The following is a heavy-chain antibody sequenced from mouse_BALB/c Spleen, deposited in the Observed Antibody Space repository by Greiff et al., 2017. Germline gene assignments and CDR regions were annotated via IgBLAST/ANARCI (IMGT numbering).Heavy chain of an antibody. D-gene: IGHD1-1*02. CDR2: ISSGGGST. Sequence: EVQGVESGGGLVKPGGSLKLSCAASGFAFSSYDMSWVRQTPEKRLEWVAYISSGGGSTYYPDTVKGRFTISRDNAKNTLYLQMSSLKSEDTAMYYCARHRGSPYYFDYWGQGTTLTVSS. CDR3: ARHRGSPYYFDY. V-gene: IGHV5-12-1*01. CDR1: GFAFSSYD. J-gene: IGHJ2*01.